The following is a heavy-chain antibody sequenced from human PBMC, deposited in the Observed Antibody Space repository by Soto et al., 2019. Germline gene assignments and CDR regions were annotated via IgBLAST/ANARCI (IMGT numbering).Heavy chain of an antibody. CDR3: AKEFQRELHAFDL. V-gene: IGHV3-30*18. J-gene: IGHJ3*01. CDR1: GVSIRGYG. Sequence: QGQLVESGGGVVRPGGSLKIYCEASGVSIRGYGMHWVRQVPGRGLEWVAVVSEDGTVQRYLDAVKGRFYISRDNPKNTVFLQMYRLSTEDTAIYLCAKEFQRELHAFDLWGQGTVVTVS. D-gene: IGHD3-10*01. CDR2: VSEDGTVQ.